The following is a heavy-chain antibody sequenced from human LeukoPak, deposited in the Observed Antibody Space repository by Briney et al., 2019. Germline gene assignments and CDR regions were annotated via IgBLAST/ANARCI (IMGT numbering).Heavy chain of an antibody. V-gene: IGHV3-33*01. Sequence: GGSLRLSCAASGFTFSSYGMHWVRQAPGKGLEWVAVIWYDGSNKYYADSVKGRFTISRDNSKNTLYLQMNSLRAEDAAVYYCARGSEEYHFDYWGQGTLVTVSS. CDR1: GFTFSSYG. CDR2: IWYDGSNK. J-gene: IGHJ4*02. CDR3: ARGSEEYHFDY. D-gene: IGHD2-2*01.